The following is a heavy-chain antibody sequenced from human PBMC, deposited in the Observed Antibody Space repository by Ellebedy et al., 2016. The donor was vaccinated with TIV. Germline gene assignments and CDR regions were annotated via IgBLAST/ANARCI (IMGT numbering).Heavy chain of an antibody. CDR1: GYTFTSYA. J-gene: IGHJ4*02. D-gene: IGHD2-15*01. V-gene: IGHV1-8*01. Sequence: AASVKVSCKASGYTFTSYAINWVRQATGQGLEWMGWMNTNSGDTGYAQKFQGRVTMTRNTSISTAYMELSSLRSEDTAVYYCARRKGYCSAGSCYTIDYWGQGTLVTVSS. CDR3: ARRKGYCSAGSCYTIDY. CDR2: MNTNSGDT.